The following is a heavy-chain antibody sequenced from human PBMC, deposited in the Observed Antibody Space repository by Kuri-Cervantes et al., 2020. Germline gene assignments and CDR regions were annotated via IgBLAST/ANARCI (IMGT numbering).Heavy chain of an antibody. J-gene: IGHJ4*02. V-gene: IGHV1-69*13. D-gene: IGHD4-17*01. Sequence: SVKVSCKASGGTFSSYAISWVRQAPGQGLEWMGGIIPIFGTANYAQKFQGRVTITADESTSTAYMELSSLRSEDTAVYYCARGGKMTTVTTIYWGQGTLVTVSS. CDR2: IIPIFGTA. CDR1: GGTFSSYA. CDR3: ARGGKMTTVTTIY.